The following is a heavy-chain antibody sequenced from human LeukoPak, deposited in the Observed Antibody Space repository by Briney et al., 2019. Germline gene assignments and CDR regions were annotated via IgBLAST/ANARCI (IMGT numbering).Heavy chain of an antibody. V-gene: IGHV3-21*01. CDR2: ISGSSTYT. D-gene: IGHD2-8*01. J-gene: IGHJ4*02. CDR1: GFSFSSYS. Sequence: GGSLRLSCAASGFSFSSYSMNWVRQAPGKGLEWVSSISGSSTYTFYADSVKGRFTISRDNAKNSLYLQMNSLRAEDTAVYYCARDRWGLLGGDFWGQGTLVTVSS. CDR3: ARDRWGLLGGDF.